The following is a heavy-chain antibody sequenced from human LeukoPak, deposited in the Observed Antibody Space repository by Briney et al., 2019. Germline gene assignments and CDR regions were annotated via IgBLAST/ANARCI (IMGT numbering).Heavy chain of an antibody. Sequence: SETLSLTCTVSGGSISSSSYYWGWIRQPPGKGLEWIGSIYYSGGTYYNPSLKSRVTISVDTSKNQFSLKLSSVTAADTAVYYCAKDFFPTGGNAFDIWGQGTMVTVSS. CDR1: GGSISSSSYY. J-gene: IGHJ3*02. D-gene: IGHD3-16*01. CDR3: AKDFFPTGGNAFDI. CDR2: IYYSGGT. V-gene: IGHV4-39*02.